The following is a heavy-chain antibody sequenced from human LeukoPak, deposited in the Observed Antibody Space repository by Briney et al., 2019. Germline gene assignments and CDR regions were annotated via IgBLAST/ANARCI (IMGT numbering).Heavy chain of an antibody. D-gene: IGHD3-22*01. CDR1: GGSLSSSSYY. CDR3: ARTAKDYYDSSGHFDY. V-gene: IGHV4-39*07. Sequence: SETLSLTCAVSGGSLSSSSYYWGWIRKPPGKGLEWIVSIYYSGSTYYNPSLKSRVTISVDTSKNQFSPKLSSVTAADTAVYYCARTAKDYYDSSGHFDYWGQGTLVTVSS. J-gene: IGHJ4*02. CDR2: IYYSGST.